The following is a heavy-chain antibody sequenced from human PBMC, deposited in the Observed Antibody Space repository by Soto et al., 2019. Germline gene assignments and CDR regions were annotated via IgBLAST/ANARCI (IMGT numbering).Heavy chain of an antibody. CDR3: ARADSIAAASDY. Sequence: QVQLVESGGGVVQPGRSLRLSCAASGVTVSSYALHRVRQAPGKWLEWVAVISYDGSNKYYADAVKGRFTISRDTSKNTLYLQMNSLRAEDTAVYYCARADSIAAASDYWGQGTLVTVSS. CDR2: ISYDGSNK. D-gene: IGHD6-13*01. CDR1: GVTVSSYA. V-gene: IGHV3-30-3*01. J-gene: IGHJ4*02.